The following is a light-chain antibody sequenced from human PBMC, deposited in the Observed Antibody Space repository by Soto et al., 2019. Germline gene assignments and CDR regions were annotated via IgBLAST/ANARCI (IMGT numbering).Light chain of an antibody. CDR1: QSVSSN. CDR2: GAS. V-gene: IGKV3D-15*01. J-gene: IGKJ3*01. Sequence: EIVMTQSPATLSVSPWERATLSCRASQSVSSNLDWYHQKLGQAPRLLIYGASIRTTGIPANFSGSGSGTEFTLTITSLQSKDFAVYYCLQYNSWPFTFGPGTKVDI. CDR3: LQYNSWPFT.